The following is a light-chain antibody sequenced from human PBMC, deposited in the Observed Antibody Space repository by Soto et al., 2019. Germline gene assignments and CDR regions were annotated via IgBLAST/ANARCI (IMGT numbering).Light chain of an antibody. CDR1: QTILSRSKNEDS. CDR3: QQYYGTPT. J-gene: IGKJ1*01. Sequence: DIVMTQSPDSLAVSLGERATINCKSSQTILSRSKNEDSLAWFQQKPGQPPKLLIYWASTRESGVPDRFSGSVSGTDFTLTSSSLQAEDVAVYYCQQYYGTPTFGQGTKVDIK. CDR2: WAS. V-gene: IGKV4-1*01.